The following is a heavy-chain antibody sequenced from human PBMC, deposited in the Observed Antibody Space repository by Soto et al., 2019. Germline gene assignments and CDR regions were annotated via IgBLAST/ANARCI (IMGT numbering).Heavy chain of an antibody. J-gene: IGHJ4*02. CDR2: ISAYNGNT. CDR3: AKNPLLRYFDWPGYFDY. CDR1: GYTFTSYG. Sequence: QVQLVQSGAEVKKPGASVKVSCKASGYTFTSYGISWVRQAPGQGLEWMGWISAYNGNTNYAQKLQGRVTMTTDTSXSXXYMELRSLRSDDTAVYYCAKNPLLRYFDWPGYFDYWGQGTLVTVSS. V-gene: IGHV1-18*01. D-gene: IGHD3-9*01.